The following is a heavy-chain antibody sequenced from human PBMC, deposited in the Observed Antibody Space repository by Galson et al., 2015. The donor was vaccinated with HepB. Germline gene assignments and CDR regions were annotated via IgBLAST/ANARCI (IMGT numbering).Heavy chain of an antibody. D-gene: IGHD6-19*01. CDR1: GFTFSIYA. CDR3: TRHPGVPHSEGFSGH. J-gene: IGHJ4*02. V-gene: IGHV3-23*01. Sequence: SLRLSCAASGFTFSIYAMHWVRQAPGKGLEWVSSISGDGAYTYYGGSVRGRFTTSRDNSRDTLYLQMNSLRAEDTAVYYCTRHPGVPHSEGFSGHWGQGTLVTVSS. CDR2: ISGDGAYT.